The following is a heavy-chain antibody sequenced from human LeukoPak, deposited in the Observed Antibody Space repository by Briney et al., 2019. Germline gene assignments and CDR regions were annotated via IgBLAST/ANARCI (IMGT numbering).Heavy chain of an antibody. CDR1: GYTFTSYG. CDR2: ISAYNGNT. V-gene: IGHV1-18*01. J-gene: IGHJ4*02. CDR3: ARDRSESDY. Sequence: AXVKVSCKASGYTFTSYGINWVRRAPGQGREWMGWISAYNGNTNYAQKLQGRVTMTTDTSTNTAYMELRSLRSDDTAVYYCARDRSESDYWGQGTLVTVSS.